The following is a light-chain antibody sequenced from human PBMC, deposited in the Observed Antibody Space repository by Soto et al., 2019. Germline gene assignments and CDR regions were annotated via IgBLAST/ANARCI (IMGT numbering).Light chain of an antibody. CDR1: SSDIGHYDY. J-gene: IGLJ1*01. V-gene: IGLV2-14*03. CDR2: HVA. CDR3: CSLTTSHTYV. Sequence: QSALTQPASVSGSPGQSITISCTGTSSDIGHYDYVSWYQRHPGKAPKLMIYHVAYRPSGVSNRYSGSKSGNSASLTIPGLQADDEADYYCCSLTTSHTYVFGSGTKVTVL.